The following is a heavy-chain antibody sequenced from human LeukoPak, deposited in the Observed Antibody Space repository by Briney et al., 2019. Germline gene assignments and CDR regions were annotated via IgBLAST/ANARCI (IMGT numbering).Heavy chain of an antibody. Sequence: GGSLRLSCAASGFTFSSYAMSWVRQAPGKGLEWVSGISGSGDSTYYADSVKGRFTISRDNSKNTLYLQMNSLRAEDTAVYYCAKDPIYYYDSSGYYPNAFDIWGQGTMVTVSS. J-gene: IGHJ3*02. V-gene: IGHV3-23*01. D-gene: IGHD3-22*01. CDR2: ISGSGDST. CDR3: AKDPIYYYDSSGYYPNAFDI. CDR1: GFTFSSYA.